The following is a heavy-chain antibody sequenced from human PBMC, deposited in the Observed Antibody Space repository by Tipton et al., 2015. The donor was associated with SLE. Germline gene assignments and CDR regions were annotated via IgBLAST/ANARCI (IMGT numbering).Heavy chain of an antibody. Sequence: SLRLSCAASGFTFSSYAMSWVRQAPGKGREWVSGISWNSGSIGYADSVKGRFTISRDNAKNSLYLQMNSLRAEDTALYYCAKGPLFDYWGQGTLVTVSS. J-gene: IGHJ4*02. CDR1: GFTFSSYA. CDR2: ISWNSGSI. V-gene: IGHV3-9*01. CDR3: AKGPLFDY.